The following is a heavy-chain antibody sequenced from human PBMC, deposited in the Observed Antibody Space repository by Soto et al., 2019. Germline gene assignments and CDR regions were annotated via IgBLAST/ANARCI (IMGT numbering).Heavy chain of an antibody. J-gene: IGHJ4*02. D-gene: IGHD1-26*01. V-gene: IGHV3-23*01. CDR2: ISAGGGKT. Sequence: GESLKISCAASGFTFSNYAMSWVRQAPGKGLEWVSGISAGGGKTYYADSVKGRFTLSRDNSKNTLYLQMSSLRGEDTAAYYCAKSTDGSYLPDYWGQGTLVTVSS. CDR1: GFTFSNYA. CDR3: AKSTDGSYLPDY.